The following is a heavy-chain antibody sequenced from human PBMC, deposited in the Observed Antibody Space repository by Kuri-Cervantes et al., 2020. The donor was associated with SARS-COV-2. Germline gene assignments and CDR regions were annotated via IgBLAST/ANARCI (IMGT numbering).Heavy chain of an antibody. CDR1: GFSFDSYA. V-gene: IGHV3-64D*08. D-gene: IGHD3-22*01. J-gene: IGHJ3*01. Sequence: GGARRLSCAASGFSFDSYAMHWVRQAPGKGLEYLSGIYSNGDTTFYADSVKGRFTISRDNHKNTLYLQMSSLRADDTAIYYCVKAVYYYDGSGYPRWDAFDVWGQGTTVTVSS. CDR3: VKAVYYYDGSGYPRWDAFDV. CDR2: IYSNGDTT.